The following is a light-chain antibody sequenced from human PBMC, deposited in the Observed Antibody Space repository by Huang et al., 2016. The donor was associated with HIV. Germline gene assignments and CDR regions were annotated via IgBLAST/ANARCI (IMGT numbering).Light chain of an antibody. CDR3: HQSRSFPYT. CDR2: YAS. Sequence: DIVLTQSPVFQSVTPKEKVTITCRASQSLGNSLHWYQQKPGQSPSLLITYASQSISGVPSRFSGSGFGTDFTLTINSLESEDAATYYCHQSRSFPYTFGQGTRLEIK. V-gene: IGKV6-21*02. J-gene: IGKJ2*01. CDR1: QSLGNS.